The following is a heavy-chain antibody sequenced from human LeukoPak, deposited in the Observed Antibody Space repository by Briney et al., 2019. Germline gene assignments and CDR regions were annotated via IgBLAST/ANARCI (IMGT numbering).Heavy chain of an antibody. J-gene: IGHJ4*02. CDR1: GFTVSSNY. D-gene: IGHD6-13*01. V-gene: IGHV3-53*01. CDR2: IYSGGST. Sequence: GGSLRLSCAASGFTVSSNYMSWVRQAPGKGLEWVSVIYSGGSTYYADSVKGRFTISRDNSKNTLYPQMNSLRAEDTAVYYCAKLYTSRWYNDYWGQGTLVTVSS. CDR3: AKLYTSRWYNDY.